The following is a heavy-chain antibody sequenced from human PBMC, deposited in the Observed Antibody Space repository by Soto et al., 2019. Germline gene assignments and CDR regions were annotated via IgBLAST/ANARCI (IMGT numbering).Heavy chain of an antibody. CDR1: GFTFSPYT. CDR2: ISGSGGNT. J-gene: IGHJ6*02. D-gene: IGHD3-16*01. CDR3: AKGLRRLLRTQYYYGLDV. V-gene: IGHV3-23*01. Sequence: GGSLRLSCAASGFTFSPYTMTWVRQAPGKGLEWVSSISGSGGNTNYADSVKGRFTVSRDNSKRTLSLQMNSLTEEDTAIYYCAKGLRRLLRTQYYYGLDVWGRGTTVTVSS.